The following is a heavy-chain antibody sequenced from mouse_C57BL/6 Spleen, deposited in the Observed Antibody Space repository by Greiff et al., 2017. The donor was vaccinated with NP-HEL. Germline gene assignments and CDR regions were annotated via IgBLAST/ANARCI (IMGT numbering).Heavy chain of an antibody. CDR2: ISSGGDYI. CDR3: TRVKTAQATWYFDV. Sequence: EVQGVESGEGLVKPGGSLKLSCAASGFTFSSYAMSWVRQTPEKRLEWVAYISSGGDYIYYADTVKGRFTISRDNARNTLYLQMSSLKSEDTAMYYCTRVKTAQATWYFDVWGTGTTVTVSS. V-gene: IGHV5-9-1*02. CDR1: GFTFSSYA. D-gene: IGHD3-2*02. J-gene: IGHJ1*03.